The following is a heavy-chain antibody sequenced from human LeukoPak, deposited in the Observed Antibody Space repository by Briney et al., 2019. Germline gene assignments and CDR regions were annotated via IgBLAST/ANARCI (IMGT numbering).Heavy chain of an antibody. CDR2: IYYSGST. Sequence: PSETLSLTCTVSGGSISSSSYYWGWIRQPPGKGLEWIGSIYYSGSTYYNPSLKSRVTISVDTSKNQFSLKLSSVTAADTAVYYCARDKHYDSSGSMHSDYWGQGTLVTVSS. CDR3: ARDKHYDSSGSMHSDY. CDR1: GGSISSSSYY. V-gene: IGHV4-39*07. J-gene: IGHJ4*02. D-gene: IGHD3-22*01.